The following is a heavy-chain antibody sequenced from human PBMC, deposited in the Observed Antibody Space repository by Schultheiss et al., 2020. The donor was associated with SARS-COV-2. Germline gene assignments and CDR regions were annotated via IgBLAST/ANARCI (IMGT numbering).Heavy chain of an antibody. J-gene: IGHJ4*02. CDR3: ARTGLGQLLHIDY. D-gene: IGHD2-15*01. Sequence: GGSLRLSCAASGFTFSSYEMNWVRQAPGKGLEWVSYISSSGSTIYYADSVKGRFTISRDNAKNSLYLQMNSLRAEDTAVYYCARTGLGQLLHIDYWGQGTLVTVSS. CDR2: ISSSGSTI. V-gene: IGHV3-48*03. CDR1: GFTFSSYE.